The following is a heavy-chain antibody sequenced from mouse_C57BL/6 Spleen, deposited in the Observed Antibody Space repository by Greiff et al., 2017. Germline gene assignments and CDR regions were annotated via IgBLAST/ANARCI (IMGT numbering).Heavy chain of an antibody. CDR3: ARGGSSGYIDY. D-gene: IGHD3-2*02. J-gene: IGHJ2*01. V-gene: IGHV3-6*01. Sequence: EVQLQESGPCLVKPSQSLSLPCSVTGYSITSGYYWNWIRQFPGNKLEWMGYISYDGSNNYNPSLKNRISITRDTSKNQFFLKLNSVTTEDTATYYCARGGSSGYIDYWGRGTTLTVSS. CDR2: ISYDGSN. CDR1: GYSITSGYY.